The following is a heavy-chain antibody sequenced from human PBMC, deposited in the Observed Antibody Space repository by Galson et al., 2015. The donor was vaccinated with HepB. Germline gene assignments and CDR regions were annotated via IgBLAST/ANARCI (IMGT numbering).Heavy chain of an antibody. CDR2: INAGNGNT. Sequence: SVKVSCKASGYTFTSYAMHWVRQAPGQRLEWMGWINAGNGNTKYSQKFQGRVTITRDTSASTAYMELSSLRSEDTAVYYCAREGYCSSTSCYGWYYGMDVWGQGTTVTVSS. J-gene: IGHJ6*02. CDR3: AREGYCSSTSCYGWYYGMDV. V-gene: IGHV1-3*01. D-gene: IGHD2-2*01. CDR1: GYTFTSYA.